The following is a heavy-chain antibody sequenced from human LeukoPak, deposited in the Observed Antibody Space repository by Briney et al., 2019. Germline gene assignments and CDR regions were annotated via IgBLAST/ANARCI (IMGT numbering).Heavy chain of an antibody. V-gene: IGHV4-59*01. CDR2: IFYSGST. CDR1: GGSISSYY. Sequence: SETLSLTCTVSGGSISSYYWSWIRQPPGKGLEWIGYIFYSGSTNYNPSLKGRVTISVDTSKNQFSLKLSSVTAADTAVYYCATDLYSSSLGRFPGAFDIWGQGTMVTVSS. D-gene: IGHD6-13*01. CDR3: ATDLYSSSLGRFPGAFDI. J-gene: IGHJ3*02.